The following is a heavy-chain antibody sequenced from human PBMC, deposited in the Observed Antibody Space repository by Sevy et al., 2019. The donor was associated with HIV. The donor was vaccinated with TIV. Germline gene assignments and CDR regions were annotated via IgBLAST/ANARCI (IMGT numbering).Heavy chain of an antibody. CDR1: EFTFSSYA. CDR2: ISGSGRFT. D-gene: IGHD2-15*01. CDR3: AKGFCSGATCPRDYYYYGMDV. V-gene: IGHV3-23*01. J-gene: IGHJ6*02. Sequence: GGSLRLSCSASEFTFSSYAMSWVRQAPGKGLEWVSSISGSGRFTYYADFVEGWFIISGDNSKNTLSVQMNSLRAEDTAVYYCAKGFCSGATCPRDYYYYGMDVWGQGTTVTVSS.